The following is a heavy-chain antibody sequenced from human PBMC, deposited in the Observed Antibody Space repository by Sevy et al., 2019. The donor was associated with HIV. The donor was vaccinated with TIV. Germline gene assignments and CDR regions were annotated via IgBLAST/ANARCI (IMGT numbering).Heavy chain of an antibody. V-gene: IGHV6-1*01. CDR2: TYYRSKWYN. CDR1: GDSVSTNSAA. J-gene: IGHJ6*02. CDR3: TREDVLRDYYYGMDV. Sequence: SQTFSLTCAIYGDSVSTNSAAWNWIRQSPSRGLEWLGRTYYRSKWYNDYAESLKSRITINPDTSENQFSLLLHSVTPEDTAVDHCTREDVLRDYYYGMDVWGQGTTVTVSS.